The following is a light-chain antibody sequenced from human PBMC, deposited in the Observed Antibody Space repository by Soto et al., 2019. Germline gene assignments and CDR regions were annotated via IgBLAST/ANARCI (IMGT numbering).Light chain of an antibody. CDR2: VAS. CDR1: QSVSSN. CDR3: QQYNKWALK. J-gene: IGKJ4*02. Sequence: PGARATLSCRASQSVSSNLAWYQQKPGQSPRLLIYVASTRATGIPARFSGRGSGTEFILNISRLQSEDFARYYCQQYNKWALKFGGGTMVEIK. V-gene: IGKV3-15*01.